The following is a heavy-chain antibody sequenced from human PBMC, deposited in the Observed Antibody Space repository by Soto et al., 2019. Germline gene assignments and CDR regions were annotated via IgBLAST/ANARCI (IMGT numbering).Heavy chain of an antibody. V-gene: IGHV1-69*08. Sequence: QVQLVQSGAEVKKPGSSVKVSCKASGGTFSSYTISWVRQAPGQGLEWMGRIIPILGIANYAQKFQGRVTITADKSTSPAYMERGSLRSEDTAVYYCARDVRGYCSSTSCFPSPYDYWGQGTLVTVSS. D-gene: IGHD2-2*01. CDR2: IIPILGIA. CDR1: GGTFSSYT. J-gene: IGHJ4*02. CDR3: ARDVRGYCSSTSCFPSPYDY.